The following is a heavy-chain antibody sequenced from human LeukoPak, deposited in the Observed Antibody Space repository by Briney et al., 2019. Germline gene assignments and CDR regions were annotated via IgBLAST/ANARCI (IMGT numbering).Heavy chain of an antibody. J-gene: IGHJ4*02. CDR2: IYHSGRT. CDR1: GYSISSGYY. D-gene: IGHD5-24*01. V-gene: IGHV4-38-2*02. Sequence: SETLSLTCTVSGYSISSGYYWGWIRQPPGKGLEWIGSIYHSGRTFYNPSLKSRVTISVDTSKNQFSLELTSVTAADTAVYYCARLYLPATRLDYWGQGTLVTVSS. CDR3: ARLYLPATRLDY.